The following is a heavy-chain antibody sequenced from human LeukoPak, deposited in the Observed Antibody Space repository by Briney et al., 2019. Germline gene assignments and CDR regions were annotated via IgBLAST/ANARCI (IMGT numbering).Heavy chain of an antibody. CDR1: GYTFTSYD. CDR2: MNPNSGNT. D-gene: IGHD6-19*01. Sequence: ASVKVSCKASGYTFTSYDINWVRQATGQGLEWMGWMNPNSGNTGYAQKFQGRVTMTRNTSISTAYMELSSLRSEDTAVYYCARGPYSSGWYRHRAVNWLDPWGQGTLVTVSS. V-gene: IGHV1-8*01. CDR3: ARGPYSSGWYRHRAVNWLDP. J-gene: IGHJ5*02.